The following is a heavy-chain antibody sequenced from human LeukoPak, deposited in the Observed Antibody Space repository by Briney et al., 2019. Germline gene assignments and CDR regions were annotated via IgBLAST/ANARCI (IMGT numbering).Heavy chain of an antibody. V-gene: IGHV1-2*02. CDR1: GYTFTGYY. CDR2: INPNSGGT. CDR3: ARDSLDPDYDILTGYYSPNYFDY. Sequence: ASVKVSCKASGYTFTGYYMHWVRQAPGQGLEWMGWINPNSGGTNYAQKFQGRVTMTRDTSISKAYMELSRLRSDDTAVYYCARDSLDPDYDILTGYYSPNYFDYWGQGTLVTVSS. J-gene: IGHJ4*02. D-gene: IGHD3-9*01.